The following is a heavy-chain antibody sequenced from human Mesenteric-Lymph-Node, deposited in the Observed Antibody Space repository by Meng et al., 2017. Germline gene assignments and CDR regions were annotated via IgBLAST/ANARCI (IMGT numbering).Heavy chain of an antibody. Sequence: EVILVESGGGLVQPGGSLRLSCVASGVTFSGHWMNWVRQAPGRGLEWVANINKDGSQKSYVDSVKGRFTISRDNANELLFLQMNSLRAEDTAIYYCGTYYYGSETSSIWGPGTMVTVSS. CDR1: GVTFSGHW. J-gene: IGHJ3*02. CDR3: GTYYYGSETSSI. V-gene: IGHV3-7*01. CDR2: INKDGSQK. D-gene: IGHD3-10*01.